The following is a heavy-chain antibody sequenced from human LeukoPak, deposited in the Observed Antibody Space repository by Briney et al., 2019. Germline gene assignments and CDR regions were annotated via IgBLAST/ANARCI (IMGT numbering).Heavy chain of an antibody. CDR3: ARLICSSSTCYRYYFDL. Sequence: SETLSPTCIVSGGSISSSTYYWGWIRQPPGKGLEWIGSTYYSGTTYYNPSLKSRVTIFIDTSKNHFSLKLRSVTAADTAVYYCARLICSSSTCYRYYFDLWGQGILVTVSS. CDR1: GGSISSSTYY. J-gene: IGHJ4*02. V-gene: IGHV4-39*02. D-gene: IGHD2-2*01. CDR2: TYYSGTT.